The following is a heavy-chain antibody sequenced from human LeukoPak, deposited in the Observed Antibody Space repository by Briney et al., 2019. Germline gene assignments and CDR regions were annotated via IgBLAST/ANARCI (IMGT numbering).Heavy chain of an antibody. CDR2: IYYSGST. CDR1: GGSISSYY. V-gene: IGHV4-59*08. CDR3: ASTYNSSPSFDY. Sequence: PSETLSLTCTVSGGSISSYYWSWIRQPPGKGLEWIGYIYYSGSTNYNPSLKSRVTISVDTSNNQFSLKLSSVTAADTAVYYCASTYNSSPSFDYWGQGTLLTVSS. D-gene: IGHD6-19*01. J-gene: IGHJ4*02.